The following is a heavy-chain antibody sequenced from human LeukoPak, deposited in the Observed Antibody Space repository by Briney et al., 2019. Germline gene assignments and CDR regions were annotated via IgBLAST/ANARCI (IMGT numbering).Heavy chain of an antibody. V-gene: IGHV1-69*13. CDR3: ASHRNPGYSYEKYYYYGMDV. D-gene: IGHD5-18*01. Sequence: GASVKVSCKASGGTFSSYAISWVRQAPGQGLEWIGGIIPIFGTANYAQKFQGRVTITADESTSTAYMELSSLRSEDTAVYYCASHRNPGYSYEKYYYYGMDVWGQGTTVTVSS. CDR1: GGTFSSYA. J-gene: IGHJ6*02. CDR2: IIPIFGTA.